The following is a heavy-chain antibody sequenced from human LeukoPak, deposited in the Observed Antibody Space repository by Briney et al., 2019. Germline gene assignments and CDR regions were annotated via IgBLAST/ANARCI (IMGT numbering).Heavy chain of an antibody. J-gene: IGHJ6*02. D-gene: IGHD6-13*01. CDR2: IWYDGSNK. CDR1: GFTFSSYG. CDR3: ARDSIAAAGDYYYGMDV. V-gene: IGHV3-33*01. Sequence: GGSLRLSCAASGFTFSSYGMHWVRQAPGKGLEWVAVIWYDGSNKYYADSVKGRFTISRDNSNNTLYLQMNSLRAEDTAVYYCARDSIAAAGDYYYGMDVWGQGTTVTVSS.